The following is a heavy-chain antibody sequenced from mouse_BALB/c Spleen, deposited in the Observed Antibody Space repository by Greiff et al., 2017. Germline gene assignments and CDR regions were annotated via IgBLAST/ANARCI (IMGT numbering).Heavy chain of an antibody. CDR2: IDPSDSYT. CDR1: GYTFTSYW. V-gene: IGHV1S127*01. J-gene: IGHJ4*01. CDR3: TRYGGLRRVLYAMDY. D-gene: IGHD2-4*01. Sequence: QVQLQQPGAELVKPGASVKMSCKASGYTFTSYWMHWVKQRPGQGLEWIGVIDPSDSYTSYNQKFKGKASLTVDTSSSTAYMQLSSLTSEDSAVYYCTRYGGLRRVLYAMDYWGQGTSVTVSS.